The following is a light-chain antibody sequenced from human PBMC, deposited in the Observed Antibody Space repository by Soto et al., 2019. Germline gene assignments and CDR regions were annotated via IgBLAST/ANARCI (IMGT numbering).Light chain of an antibody. J-gene: IGKJ5*01. CDR2: HAS. V-gene: IGKV3-15*01. Sequence: ESLMTQSPSSLSVSPGEIATLSCRASQSVSDKLAWYQQKPGQAPRLLIYHASARATGIPARFSGSGSGTEFTLTISGLQSEDFAVYYCQQRKNWQVTFGQGTRLEI. CDR3: QQRKNWQVT. CDR1: QSVSDK.